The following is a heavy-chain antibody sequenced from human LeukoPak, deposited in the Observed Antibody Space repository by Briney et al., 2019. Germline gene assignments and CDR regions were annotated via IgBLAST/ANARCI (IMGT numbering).Heavy chain of an antibody. Sequence: GGSLRLSCAASGFTFSSYSMNWVRQAPGKGLEWVSSISSSSSYIYYADSVKGRFTISRDNSKNTLYLQMNSLRAEDTAVYYCATVAVAANWFDPWGQGTLVTVSS. CDR1: GFTFSSYS. CDR3: ATVAVAANWFDP. CDR2: ISSSSSYI. V-gene: IGHV3-21*04. D-gene: IGHD6-19*01. J-gene: IGHJ5*02.